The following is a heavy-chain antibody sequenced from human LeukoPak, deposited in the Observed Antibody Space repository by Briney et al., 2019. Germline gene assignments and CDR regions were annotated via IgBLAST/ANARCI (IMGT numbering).Heavy chain of an antibody. CDR1: GGSISSSSYY. V-gene: IGHV4-39*01. CDR3: ARQIRYFDWLSNTYYFDY. Sequence: PSETLSLTCTVSGGSISSSSYYWGWLRQPPGKGLEWIGSIYYSGNTYYNPSLKSRVTISVDTSKNQFSLKLSSVTAADTAVYYCARQIRYFDWLSNTYYFDYWGQGTLVTVSS. CDR2: IYYSGNT. J-gene: IGHJ4*02. D-gene: IGHD3-9*01.